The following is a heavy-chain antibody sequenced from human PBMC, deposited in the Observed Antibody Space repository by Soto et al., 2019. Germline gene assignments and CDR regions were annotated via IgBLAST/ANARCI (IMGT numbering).Heavy chain of an antibody. J-gene: IGHJ4*02. V-gene: IGHV1-24*01. D-gene: IGHD7-27*01. CDR1: GYTLTELS. CDR2: FDPEDGET. Sequence: ASVKVSCKVSGYTLTELSMHWVRQAPGKGLEWMGGFDPEDGETIYAQKFQGRVTMTEDTSTDTAYMELSSLRSEDTAVYYCATDLTGDPGRALRIWGQGTLVTVSS. CDR3: ATDLTGDPGRALRI.